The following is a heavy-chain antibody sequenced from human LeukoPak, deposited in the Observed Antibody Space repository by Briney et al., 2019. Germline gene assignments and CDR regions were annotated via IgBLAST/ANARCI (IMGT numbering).Heavy chain of an antibody. J-gene: IGHJ5*02. CDR3: ARLTTVPTHWFDP. CDR1: GYTFTGYY. D-gene: IGHD4-17*01. CDR2: INPNSGGT. Sequence: GASVKVSCKASGYTFTGYYMHWVRQAPGQGLEWMGWINPNSGGTNYAQKFQGRVTMTRDTSISTAYMELSRLRSDDTAVYYCARLTTVPTHWFDPWGQGTLVTVSS. V-gene: IGHV1-2*02.